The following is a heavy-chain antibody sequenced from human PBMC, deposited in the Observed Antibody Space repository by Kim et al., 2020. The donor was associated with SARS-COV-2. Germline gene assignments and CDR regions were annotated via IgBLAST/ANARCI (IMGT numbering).Heavy chain of an antibody. V-gene: IGHV1-69*13. D-gene: IGHD2-15*01. CDR1: GGTFSSYA. CDR2: IIPIFGTA. Sequence: SVKVSCKASGGTFSSYAISWVRQAPGQGLEWMGGIIPIFGTANYAQKFQGRVTITADESTSTAYMELSSLRSEDTAVYYCASRSGGSFLRHDYGMDVWGPGTTVTVSS. CDR3: ASRSGGSFLRHDYGMDV. J-gene: IGHJ6*02.